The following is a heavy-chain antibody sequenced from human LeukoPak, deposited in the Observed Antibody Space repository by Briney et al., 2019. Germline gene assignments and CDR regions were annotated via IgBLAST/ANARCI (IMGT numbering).Heavy chain of an antibody. Sequence: GGSLRLSCAASGFTFSSYAMSWVRQAPGKGLEWVSAISGSGGSTYYADSVKGRFTISRDNSRNMLYLEMNSLRAEDTAVYYCAKFQANYYDSSGYGCFDYWGQGVLVTVSS. CDR3: AKFQANYYDSSGYGCFDY. D-gene: IGHD3-22*01. J-gene: IGHJ4*02. CDR2: ISGSGGST. V-gene: IGHV3-23*01. CDR1: GFTFSSYA.